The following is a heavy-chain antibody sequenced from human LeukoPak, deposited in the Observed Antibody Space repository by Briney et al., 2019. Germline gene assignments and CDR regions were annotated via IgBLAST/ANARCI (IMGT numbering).Heavy chain of an antibody. J-gene: IGHJ4*02. CDR2: ISYDGSNR. CDR1: GFDFSGYG. D-gene: IGHD3-9*01. Sequence: GGSLRLSCAASGFDFSGYGMHWVRQAPGKGLEWVAVISYDGSNRYYGDSVKGRFTIYRDNSKNTLYLQMNSLRAEDSAVYYCAKDYDILTGYSIGYYFDYWGQGILVTVSS. V-gene: IGHV3-30*18. CDR3: AKDYDILTGYSIGYYFDY.